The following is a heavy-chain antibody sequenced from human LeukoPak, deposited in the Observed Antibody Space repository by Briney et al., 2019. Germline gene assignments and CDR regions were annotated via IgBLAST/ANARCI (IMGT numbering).Heavy chain of an antibody. D-gene: IGHD2-2*01. CDR1: GLTFSSYA. Sequence: GGSLTLSCAASGLTFSSYAMGWVRQAPGKGLEWVSAISGSGGSTYYADSVKGRFTISRDSSKNTLYLQMNSLRAEDTAVYYCAKETVPAAFYYYYMDVWGKGTTVTVSS. J-gene: IGHJ6*03. CDR3: AKETVPAAFYYYYMDV. V-gene: IGHV3-23*01. CDR2: ISGSGGST.